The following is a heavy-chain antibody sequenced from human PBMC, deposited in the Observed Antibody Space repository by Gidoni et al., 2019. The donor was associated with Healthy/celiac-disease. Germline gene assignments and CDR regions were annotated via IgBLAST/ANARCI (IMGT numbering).Heavy chain of an antibody. CDR1: VGIFSSYA. D-gene: IGHD3-10*01. V-gene: IGHV1-69*01. CDR3: ARDHYYGSGSFPSPVSD. J-gene: IGHJ4*02. Sequence: QVQLLQSGAEVTKPGSSVTVFSTASVGIFSSYAISWVRQALGQGLEWIGGIIPIFGTANYAQKFQGRVTITADESTSTAYMELSSLRSEDTAVYYCARDHYYGSGSFPSPVSDWGQGTLVTVSS. CDR2: IIPIFGTA.